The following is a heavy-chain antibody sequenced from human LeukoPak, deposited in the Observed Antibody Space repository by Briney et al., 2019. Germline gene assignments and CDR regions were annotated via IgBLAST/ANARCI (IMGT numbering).Heavy chain of an antibody. CDR3: ARDRYGSGSYELRTNWFDP. Sequence: ASVKVSCKASGGTFSSYAISWVRQAPGQGLEWMGRIIPIFGTANYAQKFQGRFTITTDESTSSAYMELSSLRPEDTAVYYCARDRYGSGSYELRTNWFDPWGQGTLVTVSS. CDR1: GGTFSSYA. D-gene: IGHD3-10*01. CDR2: IIPIFGTA. J-gene: IGHJ5*02. V-gene: IGHV1-69*05.